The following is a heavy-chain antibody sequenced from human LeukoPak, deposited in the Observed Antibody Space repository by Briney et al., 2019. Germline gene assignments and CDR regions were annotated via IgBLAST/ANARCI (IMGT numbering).Heavy chain of an antibody. J-gene: IGHJ4*02. D-gene: IGHD4-17*01. CDR1: GFTFSSYS. CDR3: AKDLADGDPYYFDY. Sequence: KSGGSLRLSCAASGFTFSSYSMNWVRQAPGKGLEWVSSISSSSYIYYADSVKGRFTISRDNSKNTLYLQMNSLRAEDTAVYYCAKDLADGDPYYFDYWGQGTLVTVSS. CDR2: ISSSSYI. V-gene: IGHV3-21*01.